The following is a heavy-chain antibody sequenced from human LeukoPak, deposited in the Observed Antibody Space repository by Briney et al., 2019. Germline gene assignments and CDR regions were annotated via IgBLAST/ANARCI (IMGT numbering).Heavy chain of an antibody. D-gene: IGHD3-10*02. J-gene: IGHJ6*04. CDR1: GFTFSSYE. CDR3: AELGITMIGGV. V-gene: IGHV3-48*03. Sequence: PGGSLRLSCAASGFTFSSYEMNWVRQAPGKGLEWVSYISSSGSSIYYADSVKGRFTISRDHAKNSLYLQMNSLRAEDTVVYYCAELGITMIGGVWGKGTTVTISS. CDR2: ISSSGSSI.